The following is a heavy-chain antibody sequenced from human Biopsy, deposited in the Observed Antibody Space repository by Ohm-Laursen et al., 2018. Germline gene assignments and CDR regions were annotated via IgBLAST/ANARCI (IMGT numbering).Heavy chain of an antibody. CDR1: GFTFSNYA. CDR3: AKEVFSAVGTSGFDP. V-gene: IGHV3-23*01. D-gene: IGHD1/OR15-1a*01. CDR2: ISGSGGRT. J-gene: IGHJ5*02. Sequence: SLRLSCAASGFTFSNYAMSWVRQAPGKGLEWVSGISGSGGRTYYAESMKGRLTISRDNSKKTVYLQMKSLRAEDTAVYYCAKEVFSAVGTSGFDPWGQGTLVTVSS.